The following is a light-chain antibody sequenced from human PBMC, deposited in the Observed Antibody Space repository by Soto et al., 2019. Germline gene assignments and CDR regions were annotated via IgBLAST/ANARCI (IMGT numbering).Light chain of an antibody. CDR1: QSVSSSY. Sequence: EVVLTQSPDTLSLSVGERASLSCRASQSVSSSYLAWYQQKPGQAPRLLIYGASNRATGIPARFSGSGSGTDFTLTISSLEPEDFAVYYCQQRSNWPRITFGQGTRLEI. CDR3: QQRSNWPRIT. J-gene: IGKJ5*01. CDR2: GAS. V-gene: IGKV3D-20*02.